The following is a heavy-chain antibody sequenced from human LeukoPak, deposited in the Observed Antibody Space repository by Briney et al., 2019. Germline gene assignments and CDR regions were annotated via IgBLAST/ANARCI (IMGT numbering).Heavy chain of an antibody. CDR1: GGSISSYY. CDR3: ARAGIQLWYTEDY. Sequence: SETLSLTCTVSGGSISSYYWSWIRQPPGKGLEWIGYIYYSGSTNYKPSLKSRVTISVDTSKNQFSLKLSSVTAADTAVYYCARAGIQLWYTEDYWGQGTLVTVSS. CDR2: IYYSGST. V-gene: IGHV4-59*12. D-gene: IGHD5-18*01. J-gene: IGHJ4*02.